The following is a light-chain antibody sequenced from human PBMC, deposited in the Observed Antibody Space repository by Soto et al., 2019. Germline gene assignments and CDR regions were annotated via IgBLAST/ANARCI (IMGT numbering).Light chain of an antibody. CDR3: HESDNPVFT. J-gene: IGKJ2*01. CDR1: QDISNY. Sequence: DIQMTQSPSSLSVSVGDRVTITCQASQDISNYLNWYQQKPGKAPKLPGYEASTMKTGVTTMFSGIASGTDCTITITRLLPEDIATYYGHESDNPVFTFGQGNKVEIK. CDR2: EAS. V-gene: IGKV1-33*01.